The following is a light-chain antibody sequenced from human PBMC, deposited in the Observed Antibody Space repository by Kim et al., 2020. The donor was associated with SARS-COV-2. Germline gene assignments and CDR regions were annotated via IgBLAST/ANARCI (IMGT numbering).Light chain of an antibody. CDR1: QSISTL. Sequence: SGAGERATRSGRASQSISTLFAWYQQTPGQAPRLLNYDASHRATGTPARFSGSGAGTDFTLTSSSLEPEDFASYYCQHRSNWPLTFGGGTKVDIK. J-gene: IGKJ4*01. CDR3: QHRSNWPLT. CDR2: DAS. V-gene: IGKV3-11*01.